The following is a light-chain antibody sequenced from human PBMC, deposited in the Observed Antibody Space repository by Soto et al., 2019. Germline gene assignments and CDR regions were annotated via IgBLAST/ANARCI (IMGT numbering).Light chain of an antibody. Sequence: ENMMTQSPATLSVYPGERATLTCRASQSVSSNLAWYQQKPGQAPRLLIYGASTRATGIPARFSGSGSGTEFTLTISSLQSEDFAVYYCQQYNNWPPITFGQGTRLEI. CDR2: GAS. V-gene: IGKV3-15*01. CDR3: QQYNNWPPIT. J-gene: IGKJ5*01. CDR1: QSVSSN.